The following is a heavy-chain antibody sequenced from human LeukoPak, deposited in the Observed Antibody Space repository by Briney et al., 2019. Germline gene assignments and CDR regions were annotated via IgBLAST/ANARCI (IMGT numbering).Heavy chain of an antibody. J-gene: IGHJ4*02. CDR3: ARLMGSYSSGWYRDY. Sequence: ASVKVSCKASGYTFTSYDINWVRQATGQGLEWMGWVNPNRGHTGYAQKFQGRVTMTRNTSISTAYMELSSLTSEDTAVYYCARLMGSYSSGWYRDYWGQGTLVTVSS. CDR2: VNPNRGHT. CDR1: GYTFTSYD. D-gene: IGHD6-19*01. V-gene: IGHV1-8*01.